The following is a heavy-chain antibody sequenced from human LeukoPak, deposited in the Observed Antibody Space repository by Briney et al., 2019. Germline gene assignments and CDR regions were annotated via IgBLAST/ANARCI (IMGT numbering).Heavy chain of an antibody. V-gene: IGHV3-30*03. J-gene: IGHJ4*02. D-gene: IGHD3/OR15-3a*01. CDR1: GFTFSSYG. CDR3: AFLDLFDY. CDR2: ISYDGSNK. Sequence: QPGRSLRLSCAASGFTFSSYGMHWVRQAPGKGLEWVAVISYDGSNKYYADSVKGRFTISRDNSKNTLYLQMNSLRAEDTAVYYCAFLDLFDYWGQGTLVTVSS.